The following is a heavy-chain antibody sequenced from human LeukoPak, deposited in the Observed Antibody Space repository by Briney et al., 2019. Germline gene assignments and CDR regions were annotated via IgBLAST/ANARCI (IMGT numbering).Heavy chain of an antibody. CDR2: ISSSGSTI. J-gene: IGHJ4*02. Sequence: GVSLRLSCAASGFTFSDYYMSWIRQAPGKGLEWVSYISSSGSTIYYADSVKGRFTISRDNAKNSLYLQMNSLRAEDTAVYYCASSLIGEYGDERGYADYWGQGTLVTVSS. CDR1: GFTFSDYY. CDR3: ASSLIGEYGDERGYADY. D-gene: IGHD4-17*01. V-gene: IGHV3-11*01.